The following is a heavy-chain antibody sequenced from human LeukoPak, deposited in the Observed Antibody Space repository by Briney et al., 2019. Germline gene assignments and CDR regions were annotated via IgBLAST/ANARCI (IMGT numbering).Heavy chain of an antibody. CDR1: GFIFSDSY. V-gene: IGHV3-11*04. Sequence: GGSLRLSCTASGFIFSDSYMSWIRQAPGKGLEWVSYISSSGNTIYYADSVKGRFTISRDNAKNSLYLQMNSLRVEDTAVYYCARGPKQWLVPIDYWGQGTLVTVSS. CDR2: ISSSGNTI. D-gene: IGHD6-19*01. J-gene: IGHJ4*02. CDR3: ARGPKQWLVPIDY.